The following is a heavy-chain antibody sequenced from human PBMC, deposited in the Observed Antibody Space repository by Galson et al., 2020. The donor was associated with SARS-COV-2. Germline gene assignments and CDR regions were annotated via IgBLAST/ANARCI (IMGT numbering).Heavy chain of an antibody. J-gene: IGHJ6*02. CDR3: GGIPAHVGMDDFCYYGMDV. CDR2: IDWDDDK. D-gene: IGHD3-16*01. Sequence: SGPTLVKPTQTLTLTCTFSGFSLSTSGMCVSWIRQPPGKALEWLALIDWDDDKYYSTSLKTRLTISKDTSKNQVVLTMTNMDPVDTATYYWGGIPAHVGMDDFCYYGMDVWGQGATVTVSS. CDR1: GFSLSTSGMC. V-gene: IGHV2-70*01.